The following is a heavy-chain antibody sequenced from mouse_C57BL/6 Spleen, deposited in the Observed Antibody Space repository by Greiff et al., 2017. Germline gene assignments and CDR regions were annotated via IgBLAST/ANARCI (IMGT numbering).Heavy chain of an antibody. V-gene: IGHV5-4*03. CDR1: GFTFSSYA. J-gene: IGHJ2*01. CDR3: ARGDYGSSLGYYFDY. CDR2: ISDGGSYT. D-gene: IGHD1-1*01. Sequence: EVKLVESGGGLVKPGWSLKLSCAASGFTFSSYAMSWVRQTPEKRLEWVATISDGGSYTYYPDNVKGRFTISRDNAKNNLYLQMSHLKSEDTAMYYCARGDYGSSLGYYFDYWGQGTTLTVSS.